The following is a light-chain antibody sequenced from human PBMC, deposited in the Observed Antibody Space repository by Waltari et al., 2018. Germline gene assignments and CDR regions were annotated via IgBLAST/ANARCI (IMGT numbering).Light chain of an antibody. CDR2: GAS. J-gene: IGKJ1*01. V-gene: IGKV3-15*01. Sequence: EIVMTQAQATLSVSPGERATLSCRASQSVDSNLAWYQQKPGQAPRLLIFGASTRATGIPARFSGSGSGTEFTLTISSLQSEDFAVYYCQQYNNWLTWSFGQGTKVEIK. CDR3: QQYNNWLTWS. CDR1: QSVDSN.